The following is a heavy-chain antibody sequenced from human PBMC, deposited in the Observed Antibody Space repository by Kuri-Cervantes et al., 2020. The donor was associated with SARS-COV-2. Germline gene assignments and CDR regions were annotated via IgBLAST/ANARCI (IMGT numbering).Heavy chain of an antibody. V-gene: IGHV4-59*08. CDR1: GGSISSYY. Sequence: SETLSLTCTVSGGSISSYYWSWIRQPPGKGLEWIGYIYYSGSNNYNPSLKSRVTISVDTSKNQFSLKLSSVTAADTAVYYCARHRWFDPWGQGTLVTVSS. CDR2: IYYSGSN. CDR3: ARHRWFDP. J-gene: IGHJ5*02.